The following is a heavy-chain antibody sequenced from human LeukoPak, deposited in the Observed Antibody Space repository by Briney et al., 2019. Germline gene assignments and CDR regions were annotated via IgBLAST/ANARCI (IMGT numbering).Heavy chain of an antibody. V-gene: IGHV3-23*01. CDR2: ISSTGTIT. CDR1: GFTFSSYG. Sequence: PGGSLRLSCAASGFTFSSYGMHWVRQAPGKGLEWVAIISSTGTITYYADSVKGRFTISRDNTKNTLYLQTNSLRAEDTAIYYCAKAGPKTTVTTYYYFDYWGQGTLVTVSS. D-gene: IGHD4-17*01. J-gene: IGHJ4*02. CDR3: AKAGPKTTVTTYYYFDY.